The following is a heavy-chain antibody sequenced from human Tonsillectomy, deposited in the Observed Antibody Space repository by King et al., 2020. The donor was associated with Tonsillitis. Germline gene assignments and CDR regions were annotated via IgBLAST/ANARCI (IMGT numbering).Heavy chain of an antibody. CDR2: IRSSSSYI. J-gene: IGHJ4*02. CDR1: GFTFSIYS. Sequence: VQLVESGGGLVKPGGSLRLSCAASGFTFSIYSMNWVRQAPGKGLEWVSSIRSSSSYIYYADSVKGRFTISRDNAKNSLYLQMNSLRAEDTAVYYCARGRYDSRGYYYVDYWGQGTLVTVSS. CDR3: ARGRYDSRGYYYVDY. V-gene: IGHV3-21*01. D-gene: IGHD3-22*01.